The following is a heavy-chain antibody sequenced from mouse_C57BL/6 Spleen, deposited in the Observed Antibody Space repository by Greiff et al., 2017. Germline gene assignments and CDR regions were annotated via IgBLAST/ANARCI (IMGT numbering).Heavy chain of an antibody. D-gene: IGHD2-4*01. J-gene: IGHJ2*01. Sequence: QVQLQQSGPELVKPGASVKISCKASGYTFTDYYINWVKQRPGQGLEWIGWIFPGSGSTYYNETFKGKATLTVDKSSSAAYMLLSSLTSEDSAVYFCARYGLNSDYVGDFDYGGQGTTLTVSS. V-gene: IGHV1-75*01. CDR2: IFPGSGST. CDR3: ARYGLNSDYVGDFDY. CDR1: GYTFTDYY.